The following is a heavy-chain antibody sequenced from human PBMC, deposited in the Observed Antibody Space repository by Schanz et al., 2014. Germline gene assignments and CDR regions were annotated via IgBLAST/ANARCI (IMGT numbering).Heavy chain of an antibody. CDR2: VWSDGNTK. Sequence: VQLLESGGGVVQPGRSLRLSCAASGFTFSSYGMHWVRQAPGKGPEWVALVWSDGNTKYYVDSVKGRFTISRDNSMNTLHLQMDGLRGEDTAVYYCARDAVALVPEDFMDVWGKGTPVTVSS. D-gene: IGHD2-15*01. CDR1: GFTFSSYG. V-gene: IGHV3-33*01. CDR3: ARDAVALVPEDFMDV. J-gene: IGHJ6*03.